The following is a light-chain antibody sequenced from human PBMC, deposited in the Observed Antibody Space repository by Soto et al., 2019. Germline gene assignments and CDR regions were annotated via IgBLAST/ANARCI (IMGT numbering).Light chain of an antibody. CDR3: ASWDDSLNGWV. CDR1: TSSIGRNT. J-gene: IGLJ3*02. CDR2: SNY. Sequence: QSVLTQPPSVSGTPGLRVTISCSGSTSSIGRNTVNWYQQFPGTAPKLLVYSNYQRPSGVPDRFSGSKSGTSASLAIGGLQSEHEADYYCASWDDSLNGWVFGGGTQLAVL. V-gene: IGLV1-44*01.